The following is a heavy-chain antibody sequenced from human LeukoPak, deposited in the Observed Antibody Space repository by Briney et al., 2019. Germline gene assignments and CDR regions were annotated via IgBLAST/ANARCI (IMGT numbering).Heavy chain of an antibody. D-gene: IGHD3-10*01. Sequence: QSGGSLRLSCAASGFTFSSYAMHWVRQAPGKGLEWVAVISYDGSNKYYADSVKGRFTISRDNSQNTLYLQKNSLRAEDTAVYYCARGVTMVRGVIQPGRWFDPWGQGTLVTVSS. V-gene: IGHV3-30*04. CDR3: ARGVTMVRGVIQPGRWFDP. CDR1: GFTFSSYA. CDR2: ISYDGSNK. J-gene: IGHJ5*02.